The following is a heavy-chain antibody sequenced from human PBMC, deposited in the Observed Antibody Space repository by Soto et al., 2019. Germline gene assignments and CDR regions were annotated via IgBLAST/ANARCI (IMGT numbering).Heavy chain of an antibody. CDR2: IIPIFGTA. Sequence: QVQLVQSGAEVKKPGSSVKVSCKASGGTFSSYAISWVRQAPGQGLEWMGGIIPIFGTANYAQKFQGRVTITADESTSTAYMEPSSLRSEDTAVYYCARDRVTIFGVVSRYYYGMDVWGQGTTVTVSS. D-gene: IGHD3-3*01. V-gene: IGHV1-69*12. CDR3: ARDRVTIFGVVSRYYYGMDV. J-gene: IGHJ6*02. CDR1: GGTFSSYA.